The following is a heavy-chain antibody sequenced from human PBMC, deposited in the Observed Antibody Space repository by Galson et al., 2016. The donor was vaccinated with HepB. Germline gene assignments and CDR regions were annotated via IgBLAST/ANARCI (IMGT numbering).Heavy chain of an antibody. Sequence: SLLLSCAASGFTFSSHAMSWVRQAPGKGLEWVSAISGSGGSTYYAYPVTGRFTMPRANSKNTLYLQMNSLRAEDTAVYYCAKDLGFLEWLFFDSYYYYGMDVWGQGTTVTVSS. CDR3: AKDLGFLEWLFFDSYYYYGMDV. V-gene: IGHV3-23*01. J-gene: IGHJ6*02. CDR1: GFTFSSHA. D-gene: IGHD3-3*01. CDR2: ISGSGGST.